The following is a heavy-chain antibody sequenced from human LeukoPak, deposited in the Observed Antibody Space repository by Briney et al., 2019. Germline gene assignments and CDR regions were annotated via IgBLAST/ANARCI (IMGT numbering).Heavy chain of an antibody. CDR2: INPSADTT. CDR3: ARAYGSTSYYNYYLQY. D-gene: IGHD3-10*01. CDR1: GYTFTSYY. J-gene: IGHJ4*02. V-gene: IGHV1-46*01. Sequence: GASVKVSCKASGYTFTSYYLHWVRQAPGQGLEWIGVINPSADTTSYTEKFQGRVTMTRDMSTSKFYMELRSLTSEDTAMYYCARAYGSTSYYNYYLQYWGQGTLVTVSS.